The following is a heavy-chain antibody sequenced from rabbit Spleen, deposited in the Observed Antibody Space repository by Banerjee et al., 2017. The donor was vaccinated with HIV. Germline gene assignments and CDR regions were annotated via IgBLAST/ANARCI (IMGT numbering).Heavy chain of an antibody. CDR3: ARGYRGSGDYRYYGMDL. CDR2: IDIGSSGFT. CDR1: GLDFSGDSY. D-gene: IGHD1-1*01. V-gene: IGHV1S45*01. Sequence: QEQLEESGGGLVKPGASLTLTCKASGLDFSGDSYDSYMCWVRQAPGKGLEWIACIDIGSSGFTYFASGAKGRFTISKTSSTTVTLQMTSLTAADTATYFSARGYRGSGDYRYYGMDLWGPGTLVTVS. J-gene: IGHJ6*01.